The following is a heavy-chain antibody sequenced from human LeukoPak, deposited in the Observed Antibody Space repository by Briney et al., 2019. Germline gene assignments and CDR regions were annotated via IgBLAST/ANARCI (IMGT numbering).Heavy chain of an antibody. CDR3: TSGPTMVRGVIRSGTQGPKYYYYMDV. J-gene: IGHJ6*03. V-gene: IGHV3-73*01. D-gene: IGHD3-10*01. Sequence: PGGSLRLSCAASGFTFSGSAMHWVRQASGKGLEWVGRIRSKANSYATAYAASVKGRFTISRDDSKNTAYLQMNSLKTEDTAVYYCTSGPTMVRGVIRSGTQGPKYYYYMDVWGKGTTVTVSS. CDR1: GFTFSGSA. CDR2: IRSKANSYAT.